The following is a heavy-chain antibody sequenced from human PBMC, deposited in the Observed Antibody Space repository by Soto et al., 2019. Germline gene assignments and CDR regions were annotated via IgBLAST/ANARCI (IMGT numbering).Heavy chain of an antibody. V-gene: IGHV4-59*08. CDR1: GGSISSHF. Sequence: SETLSLTCTVSGGSISSHFWSWIRQPPGKGLEWIGYVLYSGTTNYSPSLQSRVTMSVDKSKNQFSLKLTSVTAADTAMFYCATQGFYRMGVWGRGTTVTVSS. CDR3: ATQGFYRMGV. J-gene: IGHJ6*02. CDR2: VLYSGTT.